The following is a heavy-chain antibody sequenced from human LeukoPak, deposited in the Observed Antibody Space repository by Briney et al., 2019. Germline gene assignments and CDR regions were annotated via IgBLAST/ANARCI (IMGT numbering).Heavy chain of an antibody. V-gene: IGHV1-69*13. J-gene: IGHJ6*03. D-gene: IGHD2-2*01. Sequence: ASVKVSCRDSGFTFNSWPMNWVRLAPGQGLEWLGRIIPIFQTTNYAQKFQGRVTITADESTSTAYLEVNSLTSEDSAVYYCAREGIVVVPGRPGYMDVWGEGTTVIVSS. CDR2: IIPIFQTT. CDR3: AREGIVVVPGRPGYMDV. CDR1: GFTFNSWP.